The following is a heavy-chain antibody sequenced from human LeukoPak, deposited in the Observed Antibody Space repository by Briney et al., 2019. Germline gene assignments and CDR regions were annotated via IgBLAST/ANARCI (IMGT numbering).Heavy chain of an antibody. V-gene: IGHV4-4*07. CDR1: GGSISSYY. J-gene: IGHJ4*02. D-gene: IGHD1-26*01. CDR2: IYTSGST. CDR3: ARDSGSHEPPHSFDY. Sequence: SETLSLTCTVSGGSISSYYWSWLRQPAGKGLEWIGRIYTSGSTNYNPSLKSRVTMSVDTSKNQFSLRLSSVTAADTAVYYCARDSGSHEPPHSFDYWGQGTLVTVSS.